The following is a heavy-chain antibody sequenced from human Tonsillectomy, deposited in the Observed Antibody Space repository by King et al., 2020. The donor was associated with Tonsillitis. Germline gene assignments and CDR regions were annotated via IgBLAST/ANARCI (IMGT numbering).Heavy chain of an antibody. D-gene: IGHD3-3*01. Sequence: QLQESGPGLVKPSETLSLTCTVSGDSISSDYWSWIRQPPGTGLEWIGYISYSGSTYYNPSLKSLFTISVDTSKNQFSLKLSSVTAADTAVYYCAREAYYDFWSGYSPYWYFDLWGRGTLVTVSS. CDR1: GDSISSDY. CDR3: AREAYYDFWSGYSPYWYFDL. CDR2: ISYSGST. J-gene: IGHJ2*01. V-gene: IGHV4-59*01.